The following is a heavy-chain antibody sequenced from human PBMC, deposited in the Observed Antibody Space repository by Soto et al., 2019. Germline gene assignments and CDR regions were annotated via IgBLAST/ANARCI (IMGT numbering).Heavy chain of an antibody. V-gene: IGHV1-18*01. Sequence: QVQLVQSGAEVKKPGASVKVSCESSGYTFSMSGISWVRQAPGQGLEWMGWISGYNGKTNYEQKFQDRVTMTTDTSTNMAYMELRSLRSDDTAVYYCAREGPCPYYYYGMDVWGQGTTVTVSS. CDR1: GYTFSMSG. J-gene: IGHJ6*02. CDR3: AREGPCPYYYYGMDV. CDR2: ISGYNGKT.